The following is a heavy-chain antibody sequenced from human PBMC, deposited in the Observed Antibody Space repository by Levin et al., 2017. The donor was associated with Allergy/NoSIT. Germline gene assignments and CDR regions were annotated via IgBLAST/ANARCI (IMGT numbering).Heavy chain of an antibody. V-gene: IGHV4-31*03. J-gene: IGHJ6*02. CDR2: ISYSGSA. D-gene: IGHD3-10*01. CDR1: GDSISRGDNY. Sequence: MASETLSLTCTVSGDSISRGDNYWSWIRQRPGKGLEWVGFISYSGSAFYNPSLKSRLTMSLDTSRNQFSLRLNSVTVADTAVYFCARDECAWFGECYGMDVWGQGTTVIVSS. CDR3: ARDECAWFGECYGMDV.